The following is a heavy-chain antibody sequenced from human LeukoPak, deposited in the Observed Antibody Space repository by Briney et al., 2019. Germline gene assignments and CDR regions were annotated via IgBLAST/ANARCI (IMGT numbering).Heavy chain of an antibody. V-gene: IGHV3-20*04. CDR3: ARVAITVTTSSGFDY. D-gene: IGHD4-17*01. Sequence: GGSLRLSCAASGFTFDDYGMSWVRQAPGKGLEWVSGINWNGGSTGYADSVKGRFTISRDNAKNSLYLQMNSLRAEDTAVYYCARVAITVTTSSGFDYWGQGTLVTVSS. J-gene: IGHJ4*02. CDR2: INWNGGST. CDR1: GFTFDDYG.